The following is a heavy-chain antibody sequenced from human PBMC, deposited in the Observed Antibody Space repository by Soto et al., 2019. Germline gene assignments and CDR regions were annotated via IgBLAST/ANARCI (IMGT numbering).Heavy chain of an antibody. CDR2: TYYRSKWYN. D-gene: IGHD5-12*01. CDR3: ARALGYSGYELLDY. CDR1: GDSVSSNGAA. V-gene: IGHV6-1*01. J-gene: IGHJ4*02. Sequence: PSQTLSLTCAIYGDSVSSNGAAWNCTRQSPSRGLEWLGRTYYRSKWYNDYAVSVRSRITINPDTSKNQFSLHLNSVTPDDTAVYYCARALGYSGYELLDYWGQGTLVTVSS.